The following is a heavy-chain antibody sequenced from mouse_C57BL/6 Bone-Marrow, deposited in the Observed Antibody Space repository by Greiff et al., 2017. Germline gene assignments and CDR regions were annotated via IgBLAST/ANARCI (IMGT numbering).Heavy chain of an antibody. D-gene: IGHD2-2*01. Sequence: EVQLQQSGTVLARPGASVKMSCKTSGYTFTSYWMHWVKQRNGQGLEWIGAIYPGNSDTSYNQKFKGKAKLTAVTSASTAYMELSSLTNEDSAVYYCTRGYGYDWYAMDYWGQGTSVTVSS. CDR1: GYTFTSYW. CDR3: TRGYGYDWYAMDY. V-gene: IGHV1-5*01. J-gene: IGHJ4*01. CDR2: IYPGNSDT.